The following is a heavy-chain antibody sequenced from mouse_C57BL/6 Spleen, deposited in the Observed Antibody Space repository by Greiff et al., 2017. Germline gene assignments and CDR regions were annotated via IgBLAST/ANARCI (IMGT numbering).Heavy chain of an antibody. CDR2: IWGGGST. Sequence: VKLMESGPGLVAPSQSLSITCTVSGFSLTSYGVDWVRQPPGKGLEWLGVIWGGGSTNYNSALMSRLSISKDNSKSQVFLKMNSLQTDDTAMYSRAKHWGDYDGDYYSMDYWGQGTSGTVSS. J-gene: IGHJ4*01. V-gene: IGHV2-9*01. CDR1: GFSLTSYG. CDR3: AKHWGDYDGDYYSMDY. D-gene: IGHD2-4*01.